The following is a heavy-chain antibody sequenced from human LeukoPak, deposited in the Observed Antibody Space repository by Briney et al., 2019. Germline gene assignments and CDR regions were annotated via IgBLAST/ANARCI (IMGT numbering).Heavy chain of an antibody. J-gene: IGHJ4*02. CDR2: IWYDGSHR. CDR1: GFTFSSYG. Sequence: GRSLRLSCVASGFTFSSYGMNWVRQAPGKGLEWVAVIWYDGSHRYYADSVKGRFTISRDNSKNTLYLQTDSLRAEDTAVYYCARLGSSWTFDYWGQGTLVTVSS. CDR3: ARLGSSWTFDY. D-gene: IGHD6-13*01. V-gene: IGHV3-33*01.